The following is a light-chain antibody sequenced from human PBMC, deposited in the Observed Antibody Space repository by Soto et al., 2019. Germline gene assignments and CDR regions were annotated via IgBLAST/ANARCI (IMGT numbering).Light chain of an antibody. Sequence: EIVMTQSPATLSVSPGERATLSCRASQSVSSNLAWYKQEPGQAPRLLLYGASTRATGIPARLSGSGSGTEFTLTISSLQSEDFAVYYCQQYNNWPYTFGQGTKVDIK. CDR2: GAS. J-gene: IGKJ2*01. V-gene: IGKV3-15*01. CDR3: QQYNNWPYT. CDR1: QSVSSN.